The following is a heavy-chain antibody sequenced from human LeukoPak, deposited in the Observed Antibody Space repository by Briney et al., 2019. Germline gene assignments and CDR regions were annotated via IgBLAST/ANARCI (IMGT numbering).Heavy chain of an antibody. V-gene: IGHV3-23*01. J-gene: IGHJ4*02. CDR1: GFTLSSCA. Sequence: GGSLRLSCAPSGFTLSSCAMSWVRQAPGEGMQWVSAISGSGSVTYYADSVKGRFTISRDNSKNPLYQQVNSLRAGDTAVYYCAKYLSKWELLGRFDHWGEGPRVSVS. CDR3: AKYLSKWELLGRFDH. CDR2: ISGSGSVT. D-gene: IGHD1-26*01.